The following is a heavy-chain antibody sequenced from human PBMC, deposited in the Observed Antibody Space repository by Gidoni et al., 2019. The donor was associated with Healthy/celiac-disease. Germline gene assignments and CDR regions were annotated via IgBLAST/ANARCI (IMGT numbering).Heavy chain of an antibody. CDR2: IFSNDEK. V-gene: IGHV2-26*01. Sequence: QVTLKESGPVLVKPTETLTLPCTVSGFSLSNARMGVSWIRQPPGKALEWLAHIFSNDEKSYSTSLKSRLTISKDTSKSQVVLTMTNMDPVDTATYYCARIRDIVVVPAATFDYWGQGTLVTVSS. CDR3: ARIRDIVVVPAATFDY. D-gene: IGHD2-2*01. J-gene: IGHJ4*02. CDR1: GFSLSNARMG.